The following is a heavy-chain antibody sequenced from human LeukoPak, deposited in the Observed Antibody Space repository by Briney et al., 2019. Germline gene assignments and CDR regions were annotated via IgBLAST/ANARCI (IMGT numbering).Heavy chain of an antibody. V-gene: IGHV3-74*01. D-gene: IGHD6-19*01. Sequence: PGGSLRLSCAASGFTFSSYAMHWVRQAPGKGLVWVSRINSDGSSTSYADSVKGRFTISRDSAKNTLYLQMNSLRAEDTAVYYCARGSIAVAGTGSYWGQGTLVTVSS. J-gene: IGHJ4*02. CDR3: ARGSIAVAGTGSY. CDR2: INSDGSST. CDR1: GFTFSSYA.